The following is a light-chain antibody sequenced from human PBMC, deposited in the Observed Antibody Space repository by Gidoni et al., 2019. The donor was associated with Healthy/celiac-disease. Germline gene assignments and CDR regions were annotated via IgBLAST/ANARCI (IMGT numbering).Light chain of an antibody. V-gene: IGKV1-39*01. J-gene: IGKJ1*01. Sequence: DIQMTQSPSSLSASVGDRVTITCRASQSISSYLNWYHQKPGKAPKLLIYAASSLQSGVPSRFSGIGSGTDFTRTISSLQPEDCATYYCQQSYSTPRTFGQGTKVEIK. CDR2: AAS. CDR1: QSISSY. CDR3: QQSYSTPRT.